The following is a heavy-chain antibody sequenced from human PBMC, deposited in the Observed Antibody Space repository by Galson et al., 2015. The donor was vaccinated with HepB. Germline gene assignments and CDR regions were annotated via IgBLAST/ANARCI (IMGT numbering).Heavy chain of an antibody. CDR1: GFTFSSYW. D-gene: IGHD3-16*01. Sequence: SLRLSCAASGFTFSSYWMHWVRQAPGKGLVWVSHINSDGSSTSYADSVKGRFTISRDNAKNTLYLQMNSLRAEDTAVYYCARGGFGFRNVFDIGGQGTMVTVSS. J-gene: IGHJ3*02. CDR2: INSDGSST. CDR3: ARGGFGFRNVFDI. V-gene: IGHV3-74*01.